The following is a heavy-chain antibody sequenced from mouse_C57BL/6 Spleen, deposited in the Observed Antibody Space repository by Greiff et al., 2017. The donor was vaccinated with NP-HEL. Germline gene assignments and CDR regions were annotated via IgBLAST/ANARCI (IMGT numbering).Heavy chain of an antibody. V-gene: IGHV1-18*01. D-gene: IGHD2-3*01. CDR3: ARRGDGYLDY. Sequence: VQLQQSGPELVKPGASVKIPCKASGYKFTDYNMDWVKQSHGKSLEWIGDINPNNGGTIYNQKFKGKATLTVDKSSSTAYMELRSLTSEDTAVYYYARRGDGYLDYWGQGTTLTVSS. CDR1: GYKFTDYN. CDR2: INPNNGGT. J-gene: IGHJ2*01.